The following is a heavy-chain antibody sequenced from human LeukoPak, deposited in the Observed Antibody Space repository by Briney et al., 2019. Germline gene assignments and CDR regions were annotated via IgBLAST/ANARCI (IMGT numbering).Heavy chain of an antibody. CDR2: IYYSGST. D-gene: IGHD1-7*01. J-gene: IGHJ5*02. CDR1: GGSISSSSYY. CDR3: ARHRGLELRTRKGGWFDP. Sequence: PSETLSLTCTVSGGSISSSSYYWGWIREPPGKGLEWIGSIYYSGSTYYNPSLKSRVTISVDTSKNQFSLKLSSVTAADTAVYYCARHRGLELRTRKGGWFDPWGQGTLVTVSS. V-gene: IGHV4-39*01.